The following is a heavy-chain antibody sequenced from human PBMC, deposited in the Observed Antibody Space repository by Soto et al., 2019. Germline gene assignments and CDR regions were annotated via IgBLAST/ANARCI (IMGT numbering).Heavy chain of an antibody. CDR2: IDSDGSRI. Sequence: EVQLVGSGGGLVQPWESLRVSCAASGFTFSNYWMHWVRQAPGKGLVWVSRIDSDGSRITYADFVKGRFTISRDNAKNTVYLHMNSLTAEDTAVYYCVRTSLVVAVATREDFWGQGTLVTVSS. J-gene: IGHJ4*02. CDR1: GFTFSNYW. V-gene: IGHV3-74*01. CDR3: VRTSLVVAVATREDF. D-gene: IGHD2-15*01.